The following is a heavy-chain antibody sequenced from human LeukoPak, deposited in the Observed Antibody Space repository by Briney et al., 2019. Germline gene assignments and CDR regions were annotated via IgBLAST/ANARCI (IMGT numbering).Heavy chain of an antibody. CDR2: IYYSGST. CDR1: GGSISSSSYY. Sequence: PSETLSLTCTVSGGSISSSSYYWGWIRQPPGKGLEWIGSIYYSGSTYYNPSLKSRVTISVDTSKNQFSLKLSSVTAADTAVYYCARRGRFLEWLAWFDPWGQGTLVTVSS. D-gene: IGHD3-3*01. CDR3: ARRGRFLEWLAWFDP. J-gene: IGHJ5*02. V-gene: IGHV4-39*01.